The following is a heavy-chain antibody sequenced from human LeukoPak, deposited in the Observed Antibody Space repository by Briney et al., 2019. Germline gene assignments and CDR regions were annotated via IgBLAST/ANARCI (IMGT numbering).Heavy chain of an antibody. J-gene: IGHJ3*02. D-gene: IGHD6-19*01. CDR1: GGSISSSSYY. CDR2: TYYSGST. Sequence: SETLSLTCTVSGGSISSSSYYWGWIRQPPGKGLEWIGSTYYSGSTYYNPSLKSRVTISVDTSKNQFPLKLSSVTAADTAVYYCARDGPESSGWYRLRALDAFDIWGQGTMVTVSS. V-gene: IGHV4-39*06. CDR3: ARDGPESSGWYRLRALDAFDI.